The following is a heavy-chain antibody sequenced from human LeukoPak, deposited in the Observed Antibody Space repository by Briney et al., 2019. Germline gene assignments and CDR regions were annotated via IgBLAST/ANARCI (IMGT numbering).Heavy chain of an antibody. CDR1: GGSISSSSYY. V-gene: IGHV4-39*01. CDR2: IYYSGST. D-gene: IGHD3-22*01. CDR3: ARHYYDSSGYFNC. J-gene: IGHJ4*02. Sequence: SETLSLTCTVSGGSISSSSYYWGWIRQPPGKGLEWIGSIYYSGSTYYNPSLKSRVTISVDTSKNQFSLKLSSVTAADTAVYYCARHYYDSSGYFNCWGQGTLVTVSS.